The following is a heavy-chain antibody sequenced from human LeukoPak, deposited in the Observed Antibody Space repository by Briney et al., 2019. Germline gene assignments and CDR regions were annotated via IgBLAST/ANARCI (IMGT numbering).Heavy chain of an antibody. CDR1: GXTFSSYE. CDR2: ISSSGSTI. CDR3: ARVPRWYVIDY. V-gene: IGHV3-48*03. J-gene: IGHJ4*02. D-gene: IGHD4-23*01. Sequence: GGSLRLSCAASGXTFSSYEMKWVRQAPGKGLEWVSYISSSGSTIYYADSVKGRFTISRDNAKNSLYLQMNSLRAEDTAVYYCARVPRWYVIDYWGQGTLVTVSS.